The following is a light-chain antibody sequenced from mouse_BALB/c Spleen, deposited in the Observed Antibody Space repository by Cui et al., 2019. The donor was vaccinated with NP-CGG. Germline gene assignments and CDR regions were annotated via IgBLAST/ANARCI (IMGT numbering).Light chain of an antibody. V-gene: IGLV1*01. CDR1: TGAVTTSNY. J-gene: IGLJ1*01. CDR2: GTN. Sequence: QAVVTQESALTPSPGETVTLTCRSSTGAVTTSNYANWVQEKPDHLFTGLIGGTNNRAPGVPARFSGSLIGDKAALTITGAQTEDEAIYFCALWYSNHWVFGGGTKVTVL. CDR3: ALWYSNHWV.